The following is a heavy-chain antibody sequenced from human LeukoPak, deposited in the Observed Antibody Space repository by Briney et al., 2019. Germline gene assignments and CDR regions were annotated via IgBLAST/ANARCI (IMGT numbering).Heavy chain of an antibody. CDR3: ARGGDPGVTEEYNWFDP. CDR1: GGSISSYY. J-gene: IGHJ5*02. CDR2: IYYSGST. Sequence: SETLSLTCTVSGGSISSYYWSWIRQPPGKGLEWIGYIYYSGSTNYNPSLESRVTISVDTSKNQFSLKLSSVTAADTAVYYCARGGDPGVTEEYNWFDPWGQGTLVTVSS. D-gene: IGHD7-27*01. V-gene: IGHV4-59*01.